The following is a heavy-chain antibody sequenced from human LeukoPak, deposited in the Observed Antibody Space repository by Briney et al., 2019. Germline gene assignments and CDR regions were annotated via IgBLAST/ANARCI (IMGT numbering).Heavy chain of an antibody. V-gene: IGHV4-59*01. CDR3: ATIDYGDSRLGMDV. Sequence: PSETLSLTCTVSGGSISSYYWSWIRQPPGKGLEWIGYIYYSGSTNYNPSLKSRVTISVDTSKNQFSLKLSSVTAAGTAVYYCATIDYGDSRLGMDVWGQGTTVTVPS. CDR2: IYYSGST. D-gene: IGHD4-17*01. CDR1: GGSISSYY. J-gene: IGHJ6*02.